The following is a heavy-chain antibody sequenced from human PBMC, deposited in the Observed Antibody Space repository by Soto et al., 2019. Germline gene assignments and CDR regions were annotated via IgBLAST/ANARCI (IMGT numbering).Heavy chain of an antibody. Sequence: QVQLVESGGGVVQPGRSLRLSCAASGFTFSSYAMHWVRQAPGKGLEWVAVISYDGSNKYYADSVKGRFTISRDNSKNALYLQMNSLRAEDTAVYYWATIVEAWSLSYWGQGTLVTVSS. CDR2: ISYDGSNK. V-gene: IGHV3-30-3*01. CDR1: GFTFSSYA. J-gene: IGHJ4*02. CDR3: ATIVEAWSLSY. D-gene: IGHD3-3*01.